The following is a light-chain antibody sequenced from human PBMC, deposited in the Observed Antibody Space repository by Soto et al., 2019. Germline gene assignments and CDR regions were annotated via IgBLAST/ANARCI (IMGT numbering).Light chain of an antibody. V-gene: IGLV2-23*02. J-gene: IGLJ2*01. CDR2: EVD. CDR1: SSDVGTYNL. CDR3: CSFARSVTFV. Sequence: QSVLTQPASLSGSPGQSITISCTGTSSDVGTYNLVSWYQQHPGKAPKLMIYEVDKRPSGVSNRFSGSKSGNTASLTISGLQAEDEADYYCCSFARSVTFVFGGGTKLTVL.